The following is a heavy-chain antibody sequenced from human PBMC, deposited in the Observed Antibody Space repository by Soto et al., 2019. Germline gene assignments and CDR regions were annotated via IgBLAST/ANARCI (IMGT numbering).Heavy chain of an antibody. V-gene: IGHV4-30-2*01. CDR3: VQFRGHRGGFDP. CDR2: IYHSGST. Sequence: QLQLQESGSGLVKPSQNLSLTCAVSGGSISSGGYSWSWIRQPPGKGLEWIGYIYHSGSTYYNPSLKSRVTISVDRSKNQFSLKLSSVSAADTAVYYCVQFRGHRGGFDPWGQGTLVTVSS. D-gene: IGHD3-10*01. CDR1: GGSISSGGYS. J-gene: IGHJ5*02.